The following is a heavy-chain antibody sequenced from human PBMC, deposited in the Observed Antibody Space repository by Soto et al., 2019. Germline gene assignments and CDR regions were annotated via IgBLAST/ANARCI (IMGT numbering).Heavy chain of an antibody. CDR1: GFSFRDYY. D-gene: IGHD3-22*01. J-gene: IGHJ5*02. CDR3: ARDRLPMVVVVMGWFDP. CDR2: ISGSGNTI. Sequence: PGGSLRLSCAASGFSFRDYYMSWIRQAPGKGLEWISYISGSGNTIYYADSVKGRFIISRENAKNSLFLQMDSLRADDTAVYYCARDRLPMVVVVMGWFDPWGQRPLVTVSS. V-gene: IGHV3-11*01.